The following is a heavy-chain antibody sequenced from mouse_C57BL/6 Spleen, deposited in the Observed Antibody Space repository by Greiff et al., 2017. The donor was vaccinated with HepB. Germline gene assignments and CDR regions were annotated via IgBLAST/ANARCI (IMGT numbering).Heavy chain of an antibody. V-gene: IGHV5-9*01. CDR1: GFTFSSYT. Sequence: EVKLVESGGGLVKPGGSLKLSCAASGFTFSSYTMSWVRQTPEKRLEWVATISGGGGNTYYPDNAKNTLYLQMSSLRSEDTALYYCARHHYYGSSYGYFDYWGQGTTLTVSS. CDR3: ARHHYYGSSYGYFDY. CDR2: ISGGGGNT. D-gene: IGHD1-1*01. J-gene: IGHJ2*01.